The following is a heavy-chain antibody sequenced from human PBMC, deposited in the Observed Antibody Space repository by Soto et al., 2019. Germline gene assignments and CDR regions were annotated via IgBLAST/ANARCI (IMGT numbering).Heavy chain of an antibody. V-gene: IGHV2-26*01. CDR3: ARSPGYSCDMDV. CDR1: GFSLSNARMG. Sequence: QVTLKESGPVLVKPTETLTLTCTVSGFSLSNARMGVSWIRQPPGKALEWLEHIFSNDEKSYSTSLKSRRTIAQDTSKSPVGRTMTNMDPVDAATYYCARSPGYSCDMDVWGQGTTINVSS. J-gene: IGHJ6*02. CDR2: IFSNDEK.